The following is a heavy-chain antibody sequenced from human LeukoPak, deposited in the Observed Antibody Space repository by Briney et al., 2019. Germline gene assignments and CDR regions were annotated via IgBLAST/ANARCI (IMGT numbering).Heavy chain of an antibody. Sequence: GGSLRLSCAASGFTFSSYWMSWVRQAPGKGLEWVANIKQDGSEKYYVDSVKGRFTISRDNAKNTLYLQMNSLRAEDTAVYYCARGLSSSGWFMDYFDYWGQGTLVTVSS. CDR1: GFTFSSYW. CDR2: IKQDGSEK. J-gene: IGHJ4*02. D-gene: IGHD6-19*01. V-gene: IGHV3-7*01. CDR3: ARGLSSSGWFMDYFDY.